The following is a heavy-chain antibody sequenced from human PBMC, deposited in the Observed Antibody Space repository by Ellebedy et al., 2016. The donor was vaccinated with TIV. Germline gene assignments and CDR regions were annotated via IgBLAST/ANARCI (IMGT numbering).Heavy chain of an antibody. Sequence: GESLKISXAASGFTFSSHWMSWVRQAPGKGLEWVANIKQDGSEKYYVDSVKGRFTISRDNAKNSLYLQMNSLRADDTALYYCARAREYCSGTTCYSFDFWGQGTLVTVSS. CDR1: GFTFSSHW. J-gene: IGHJ4*02. CDR3: ARAREYCSGTTCYSFDF. V-gene: IGHV3-7*03. D-gene: IGHD2-2*01. CDR2: IKQDGSEK.